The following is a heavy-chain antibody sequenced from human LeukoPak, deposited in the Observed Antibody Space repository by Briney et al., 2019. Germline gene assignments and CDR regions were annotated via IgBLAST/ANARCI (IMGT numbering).Heavy chain of an antibody. D-gene: IGHD3-22*01. CDR3: ASAVSSYYYDSRDVFDV. CDR1: GYILNTYA. CDR2: ISAFNGIT. Sequence: ASVEVSCKASGYILNTYAVNWVRQTPGQGLEWMGWISAFNGITGYTQNLQGRVTMTTDTSTSTAYMELRSLTSDDTAVYYCASAVSSYYYDSRDVFDVWGQGTMVTVSS. V-gene: IGHV1-18*01. J-gene: IGHJ3*01.